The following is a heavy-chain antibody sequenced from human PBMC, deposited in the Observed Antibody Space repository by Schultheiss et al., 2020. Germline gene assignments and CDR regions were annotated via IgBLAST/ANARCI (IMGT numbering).Heavy chain of an antibody. CDR3: ARAPLGPKWGTYYYYGMDV. D-gene: IGHD3-16*01. CDR2: ISWNSGSI. Sequence: GGSLRLSCAASGFTFSSYAMHWVRQAPGKGLEWVSGISWNSGSIGYADSVKGRFTISRDNTKKSLYLQMNSLRAEDTAVYYCARAPLGPKWGTYYYYGMDVWGQGTTVTVSS. CDR1: GFTFSSYA. J-gene: IGHJ6*02. V-gene: IGHV3-48*04.